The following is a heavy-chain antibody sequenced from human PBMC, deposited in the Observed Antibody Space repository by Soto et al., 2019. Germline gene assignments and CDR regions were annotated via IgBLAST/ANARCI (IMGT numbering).Heavy chain of an antibody. Sequence: SETLSLTCSVSGGSVTTSSYYWGWIRQPPGKGLEWIGTIFYGGNTYYNPSLRSRVTISIDTSKNQFSLRLSSVTAADTAVYYCASVRRLEPGKYYFDYWGQVILVTFSS. D-gene: IGHD2-2*01. V-gene: IGHV4-39*01. CDR1: GGSVTTSSYY. J-gene: IGHJ4*02. CDR3: ASVRRLEPGKYYFDY. CDR2: IFYGGNT.